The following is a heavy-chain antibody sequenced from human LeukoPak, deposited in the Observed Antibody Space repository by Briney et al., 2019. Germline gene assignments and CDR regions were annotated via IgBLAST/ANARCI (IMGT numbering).Heavy chain of an antibody. Sequence: GGSLRLSCAASGFTVSSNYMSWVRQAPGKGLEWVSVIYSGGSTCYADSVKGRFTISRDNSKNTLYLQMNSLRAEDTAVYYCARVGDCSSTSCYRDAFDIWGQGTMVTVPS. CDR2: IYSGGST. V-gene: IGHV3-66*01. CDR1: GFTVSSNY. J-gene: IGHJ3*02. CDR3: ARVGDCSSTSCYRDAFDI. D-gene: IGHD2-2*02.